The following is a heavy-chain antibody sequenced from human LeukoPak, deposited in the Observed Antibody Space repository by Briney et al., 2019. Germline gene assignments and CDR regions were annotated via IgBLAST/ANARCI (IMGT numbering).Heavy chain of an antibody. Sequence: GGSLRLSCAASGFTFSSYAMSWVRQAPGKGLEWVAVISYDGSNKYYADSVKGRFTISRDNSKNTLYLQMNSLRAEDTAVYYCAKLAYGYYFDYWGQGTLVTVSS. J-gene: IGHJ4*02. CDR2: ISYDGSNK. D-gene: IGHD4-17*01. CDR3: AKLAYGYYFDY. CDR1: GFTFSSYA. V-gene: IGHV3-30*18.